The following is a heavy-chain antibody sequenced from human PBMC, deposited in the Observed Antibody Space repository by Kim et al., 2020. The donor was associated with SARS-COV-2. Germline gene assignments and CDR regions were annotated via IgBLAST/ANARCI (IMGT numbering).Heavy chain of an antibody. CDR3: ARVVAAVDY. Sequence: GGSLRLSCAASGFILSNYGMTWVRQAPGKGLEWVANINQDGSGTYYVDSVKGRFTISRDNAKNSLYLQINRLRVEDTAVYYCARVVAAVDYWGQGSLVTVSP. CDR2: INQDGSGT. J-gene: IGHJ4*02. D-gene: IGHD2-15*01. CDR1: GFILSNYG. V-gene: IGHV3-7*01.